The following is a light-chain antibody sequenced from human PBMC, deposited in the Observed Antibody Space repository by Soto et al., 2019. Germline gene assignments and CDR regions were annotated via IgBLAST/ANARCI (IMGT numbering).Light chain of an antibody. CDR2: AAS. J-gene: IGKJ4*01. V-gene: IGKV1-12*01. CDR1: QGISSW. Sequence: DIQMTQSPSSVSASVGDRVTITCRASQGISSWLAWYQQKPGEAAKLLMYAASSLQVGVPSRFSGSRSGTDFTLTISRLQPEDFATYYCQHTNGFPLTFCGGTNVEI. CDR3: QHTNGFPLT.